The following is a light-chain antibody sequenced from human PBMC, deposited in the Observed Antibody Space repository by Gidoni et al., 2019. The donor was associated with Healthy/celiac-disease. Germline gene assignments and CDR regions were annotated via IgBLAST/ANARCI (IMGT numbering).Light chain of an antibody. CDR3: QQRSNWPPIT. J-gene: IGKJ3*01. CDR2: DAS. CDR1: QSVSSY. V-gene: IGKV3-11*01. Sequence: EIVLPQSPATLSLSPGERVTLSCRASQSVSSYLAWYQQKPGQAPRLLLYDASNRATGIPARFSGSGSGTDFTRTISSLEPEDFAVYYCQQRSNWPPITFGPGTKVDIK.